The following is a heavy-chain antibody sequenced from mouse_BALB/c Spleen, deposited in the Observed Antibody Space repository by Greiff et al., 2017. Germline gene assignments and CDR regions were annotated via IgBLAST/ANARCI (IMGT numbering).Heavy chain of an antibody. Sequence: EVKLMESGPELVKPGASVKVSCKASGYAFTSYNMYWVKQSHGKSLEWIGYIDPYNGGTSYNQKFKGKATLTVDKSSSTAYMHLNSLTSEDSAVYYCARPLITTYAMDYWGQGTSVTVSS. CDR2: IDPYNGGT. D-gene: IGHD1-1*01. J-gene: IGHJ4*01. V-gene: IGHV1S135*01. CDR3: ARPLITTYAMDY. CDR1: GYAFTSYN.